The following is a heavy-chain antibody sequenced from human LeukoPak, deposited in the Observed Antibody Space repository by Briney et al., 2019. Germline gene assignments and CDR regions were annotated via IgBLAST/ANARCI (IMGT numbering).Heavy chain of an antibody. D-gene: IGHD6-19*01. V-gene: IGHV4-38-2*02. CDR3: ARDAPLAVAGTYTIFDY. Sequence: SETLSLTCAVSGYSISSGYYWGRIRHPPGKGLEWIGRIYHSGSTYYNPSLKSRVTISVDTSKNQFSLKLSPVTAADTAVYYCARDAPLAVAGTYTIFDYWGQGTLATVSS. CDR1: GYSISSGYY. CDR2: IYHSGST. J-gene: IGHJ4*02.